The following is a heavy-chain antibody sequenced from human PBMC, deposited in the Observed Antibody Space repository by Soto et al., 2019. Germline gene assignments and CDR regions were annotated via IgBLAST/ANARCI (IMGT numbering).Heavy chain of an antibody. CDR2: IPQDGVDG. J-gene: IGHJ6*02. CDR3: ARDHLILPAHDFFYGSDV. Sequence: VGSLRLSCEVSGFTFSMYSMSWVRQSPGKGLEWVAKIPQDGVDGHYADSVKGRFIISRDNDKNSLHLQLNNLRAEDTAVYYCARDHLILPAHDFFYGSDVWGRGATVTVS. CDR1: GFTFSMYS. V-gene: IGHV3-7*03. D-gene: IGHD2-21*02.